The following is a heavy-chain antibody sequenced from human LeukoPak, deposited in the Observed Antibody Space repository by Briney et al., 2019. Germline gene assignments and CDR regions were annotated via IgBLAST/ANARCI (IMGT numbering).Heavy chain of an antibody. Sequence: ASVKVSCKASGYTFNRHGISWARQAPGQGLEWMGWISAYNGNANYAQKLQGRVTLTTDTSTSTAYMELRSLRSDDTAVYYCARDGTSTDDYWGQGTLVTVSS. D-gene: IGHD1-7*01. CDR1: GYTFNRHG. CDR3: ARDGTSTDDY. V-gene: IGHV1-18*01. J-gene: IGHJ4*02. CDR2: ISAYNGNA.